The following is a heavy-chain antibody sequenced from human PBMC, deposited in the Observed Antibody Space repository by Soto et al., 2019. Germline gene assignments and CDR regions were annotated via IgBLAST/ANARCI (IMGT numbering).Heavy chain of an antibody. CDR1: GGSISSYY. CDR3: ARTGIAAAGNRERGNYNWFDP. V-gene: IGHV4-59*01. CDR2: IYYSGST. J-gene: IGHJ5*02. D-gene: IGHD6-13*01. Sequence: SETLSLTCTVSGGSISSYYWSWIRQPPGKGLEWIGYIYYSGSTNYNPSLKSRVTISVDTSKNQFSLKLSSVTAADTAVYYCARTGIAAAGNRERGNYNWFDPWGQGTLVTVSS.